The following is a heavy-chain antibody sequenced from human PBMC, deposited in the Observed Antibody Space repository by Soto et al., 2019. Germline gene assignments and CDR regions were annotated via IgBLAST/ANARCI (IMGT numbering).Heavy chain of an antibody. Sequence: QVQLQESGPGLVQPSQTLSLACTVSGDSISSGGYYWSWIRQHPGKGLEWIGYIYYSGSTFYNPSLKSRVTISVDTSKNQFSLKLSSETAADTAVYYCARGLSVTLFDFWGQGTLVTVSS. CDR3: ARGLSVTLFDF. V-gene: IGHV4-31*03. CDR1: GDSISSGGYY. CDR2: IYYSGST. J-gene: IGHJ4*02. D-gene: IGHD4-17*01.